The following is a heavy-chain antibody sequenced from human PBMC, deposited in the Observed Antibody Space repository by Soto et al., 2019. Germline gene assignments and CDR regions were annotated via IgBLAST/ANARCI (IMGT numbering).Heavy chain of an antibody. D-gene: IGHD3-22*01. Sequence: SVKVSCQAFVGTFNSYHINWVRQPPGQGLEWMGGIIPIVETPKYAQKFQGRVTITADESTNTVYMELSSLRSEDTAMYYCARLSRPNYYDTSGFFKDNWFDPWGQGTLVTVSS. CDR1: VGTFNSYH. CDR3: ARLSRPNYYDTSGFFKDNWFDP. J-gene: IGHJ5*02. CDR2: IIPIVETP. V-gene: IGHV1-69*13.